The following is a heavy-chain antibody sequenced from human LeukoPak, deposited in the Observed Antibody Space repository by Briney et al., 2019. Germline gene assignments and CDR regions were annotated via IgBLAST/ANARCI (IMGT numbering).Heavy chain of an antibody. CDR3: ARGVPTYYYGSGSYGAWFDP. Sequence: SETLSLTCGVSGDSITGYYWGWIRQPPGKGLEWIGEIYHSGSTNYNPSLKSRVTISVDKSKNQFSLKLSSVTAADTAVYYCARGVPTYYYGSGSYGAWFDPWGQGTLVTVSS. CDR2: IYHSGST. V-gene: IGHV4-34*01. D-gene: IGHD3-10*01. J-gene: IGHJ5*02. CDR1: GDSITGYY.